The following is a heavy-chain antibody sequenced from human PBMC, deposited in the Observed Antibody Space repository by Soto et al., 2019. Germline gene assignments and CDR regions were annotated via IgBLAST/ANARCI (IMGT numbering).Heavy chain of an antibody. V-gene: IGHV3-23*01. CDR2: ISGSGGST. D-gene: IGHD3-10*01. J-gene: IGHJ6*02. Sequence: EVQLLESGGGLVQPGGSLRLSCAASGFTFSSYAMSWVRQAPGKGLEWVSAISGSGGSTYYADSVKGRFTISRDNPKNTLYLQMNSLRAEDTAVYYCATGRGVNFYYGMDVWGQGTTVTVSS. CDR3: ATGRGVNFYYGMDV. CDR1: GFTFSSYA.